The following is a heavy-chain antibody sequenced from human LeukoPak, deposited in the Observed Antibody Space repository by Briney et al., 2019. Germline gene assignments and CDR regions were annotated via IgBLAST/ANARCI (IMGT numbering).Heavy chain of an antibody. Sequence: SETLSLTCAVYGGSFSGYYWSWIRQPPGKGLEWIGYIYYSGSTNYNPSLKSRVTISVDTSKNQFSLKLSSVTAADTAVYYCARHIGSSWYYYYYYGMDVWGQGTTVTVSS. CDR3: ARHIGSSWYYYYYYGMDV. J-gene: IGHJ6*02. V-gene: IGHV4-59*08. D-gene: IGHD6-13*01. CDR1: GGSFSGYY. CDR2: IYYSGST.